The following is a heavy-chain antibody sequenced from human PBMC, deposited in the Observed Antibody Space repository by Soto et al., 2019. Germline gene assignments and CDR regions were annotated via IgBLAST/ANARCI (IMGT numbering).Heavy chain of an antibody. J-gene: IGHJ2*01. D-gene: IGHD5-12*01. V-gene: IGHV1-69*12. CDR3: ARRMGEMATIVPGWYFDL. Sequence: QVQLVQSGAEVKKPGSSVKVSCKASGGTFSSYAISWVRQAPGQGLEWMGGIIPIFGTANYAQKFQGRVTITADDSTTSAYMERSSRRSEDTAVYYCARRMGEMATIVPGWYFDLWGRGTLVTVSS. CDR1: GGTFSSYA. CDR2: IIPIFGTA.